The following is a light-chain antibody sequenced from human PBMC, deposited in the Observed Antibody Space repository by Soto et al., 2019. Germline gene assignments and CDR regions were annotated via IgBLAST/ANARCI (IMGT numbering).Light chain of an antibody. Sequence: EIVLTQVPATLSLSPGDGDTLSCRASQSVSSYLAWYQQKRGQAPRLLIYDSSNRATGIPARFSGSGSGTDFSLIISSLEAEDSAVYYCQQRGSWPATFGPGTNVDIK. CDR2: DSS. V-gene: IGKV3-11*01. CDR3: QQRGSWPAT. J-gene: IGKJ3*01. CDR1: QSVSSY.